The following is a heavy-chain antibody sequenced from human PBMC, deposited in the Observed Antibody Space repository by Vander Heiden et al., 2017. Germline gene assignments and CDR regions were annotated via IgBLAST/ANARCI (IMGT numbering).Heavy chain of an antibody. CDR2: ISGSSSST. V-gene: IGHV3-23*01. J-gene: IGHJ5*02. CDR1: GFNFSSYG. CDR3: ARHPEIVVIINSWFDP. D-gene: IGHD3-22*01. Sequence: EVQLLESGGGLVQPGGSLRLSCVASGFNFSSYGMTWVRQAPGKGLEWVSSISGSSSSTYYTDSVKGRFTISRDNSKNTLYLQMNSLRAEDTAVYYCARHPEIVVIINSWFDPWGQGTLVIVSS.